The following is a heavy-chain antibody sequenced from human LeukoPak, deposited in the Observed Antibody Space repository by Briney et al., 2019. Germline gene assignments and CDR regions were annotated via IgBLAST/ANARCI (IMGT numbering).Heavy chain of an antibody. CDR2: ISYDGSNK. CDR3: AKLGYSSGWYDFQIDAFDF. Sequence: GRSLRLSCAASGFSFSSYGMHWVRQAPGKGLEWVAVISYDGSNKFYADSVKGRFTISRDNSKNTLYLQMNSLRAEDTAVYYCAKLGYSSGWYDFQIDAFDFWGQGTMVTASS. D-gene: IGHD6-19*01. V-gene: IGHV3-30*18. CDR1: GFSFSSYG. J-gene: IGHJ3*01.